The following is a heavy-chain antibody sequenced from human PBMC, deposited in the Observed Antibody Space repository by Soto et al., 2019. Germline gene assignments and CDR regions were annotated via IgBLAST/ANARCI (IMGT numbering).Heavy chain of an antibody. CDR3: ARTATIAPNGFDY. V-gene: IGHV1-69*02. J-gene: IGHJ4*02. D-gene: IGHD5-12*01. CDR2: IIPILGIA. CDR1: GGTFSSYT. Sequence: SVKVSCKASGGTFSSYTISWVRQAPGQGLEWMGRIIPILGIANYAQKFQGRVTITADKSTSTAYMELSSLRSEDTAVYYCARTATIAPNGFDYWGQGTLVTVSS.